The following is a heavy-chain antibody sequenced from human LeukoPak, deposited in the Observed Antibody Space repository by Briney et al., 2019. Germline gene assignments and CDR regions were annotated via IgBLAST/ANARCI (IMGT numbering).Heavy chain of an antibody. Sequence: GGSLRLFRAASGFTVSSNYMSWVRQAPGKGLEWVSAIRGSGGSTYYADSVKGRFTISRDNSKNTLYLQMNSLRAEDTAVYYCAKWALLWFGELLFFDYWGQGTLVTVSS. CDR1: GFTVSSNY. D-gene: IGHD3-10*01. J-gene: IGHJ4*02. V-gene: IGHV3-23*01. CDR3: AKWALLWFGELLFFDY. CDR2: IRGSGGST.